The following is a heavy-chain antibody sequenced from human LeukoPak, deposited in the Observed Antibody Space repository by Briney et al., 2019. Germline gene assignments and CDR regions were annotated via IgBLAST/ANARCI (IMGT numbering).Heavy chain of an antibody. V-gene: IGHV3-21*01. J-gene: IGHJ4*02. D-gene: IGHD5-18*01. CDR2: ISSSSSYI. CDR3: ARDDRGYSYGRRVDY. CDR1: GFTFSSYS. Sequence: GGSLRLSCAASGFTFSSYSMNWVRQAPGKGLEWVSSISSSSSYIYYADSVKGRFTISRDNAKNSLYLQMNSLRAEDTAGYYCARDDRGYSYGRRVDYWGQGTLVTVSS.